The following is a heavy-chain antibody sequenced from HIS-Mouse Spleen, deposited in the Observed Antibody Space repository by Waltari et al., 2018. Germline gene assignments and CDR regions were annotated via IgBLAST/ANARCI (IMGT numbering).Heavy chain of an antibody. J-gene: IGHJ4*02. Sequence: QVQLVESGGGVVQPGRSLRLSCSASGFTFSSHGLPWVRQAPGKGLGWVAVISYDGSNKYYADSVKGRFTISRDNSKNTLYLQMNSLRAEDTAVYYCAKASSGWLDYWGQGTLVTVSS. CDR2: ISYDGSNK. CDR3: AKASSGWLDY. V-gene: IGHV3-30*18. D-gene: IGHD6-19*01. CDR1: GFTFSSHG.